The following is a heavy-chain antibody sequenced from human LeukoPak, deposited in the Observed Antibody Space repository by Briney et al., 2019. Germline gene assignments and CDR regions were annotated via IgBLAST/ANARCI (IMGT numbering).Heavy chain of an antibody. CDR1: GFIFSSYV. V-gene: IGHV3-23*01. CDR2: ISGSGDKT. J-gene: IGHJ3*01. CDR3: AIGERFIDAFEF. Sequence: GGSLRLSCAASGFIFSSYVMTWVRQAPGKGLEWVSGISGSGDKTYYADSVTGRFTISRDNSKDTLYLQMNSLRADDTAVYYCAIGERFIDAFEFWGQGTMVTASS.